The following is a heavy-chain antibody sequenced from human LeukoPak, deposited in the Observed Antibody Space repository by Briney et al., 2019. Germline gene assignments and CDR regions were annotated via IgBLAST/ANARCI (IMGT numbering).Heavy chain of an antibody. V-gene: IGHV3-13*01. Sequence: GGSLKLSCKASGFTFSSYDMHWVRQATGKGLERISAIGTAGDTSYQASVKGRFTISRENAKNSLYLKMHRLRAADTAAFYCARGIMVRGVMSTYYYYGMDVWGQGTTVTVSS. J-gene: IGHJ6*02. D-gene: IGHD3-10*01. CDR1: GFTFSSYD. CDR3: ARGIMVRGVMSTYYYYGMDV. CDR2: IGTAGDT.